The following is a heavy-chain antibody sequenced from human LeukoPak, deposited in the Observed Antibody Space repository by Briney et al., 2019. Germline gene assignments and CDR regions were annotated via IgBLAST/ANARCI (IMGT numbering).Heavy chain of an antibody. CDR1: GFTFRGYW. D-gene: IGHD5-24*01. CDR3: AREDDHNTNDC. CDR2: IQPDGSGA. Sequence: GSLRLSCATSGFTFRGYWMSWFRQAPGKGLEWVGNIQPDGSGAFYVDAMRGRFTISRDNAQNSLYLQINSLRAEDTAVYYCAREDDHNTNDCWGQGTLVTVSS. J-gene: IGHJ4*02. V-gene: IGHV3-7*01.